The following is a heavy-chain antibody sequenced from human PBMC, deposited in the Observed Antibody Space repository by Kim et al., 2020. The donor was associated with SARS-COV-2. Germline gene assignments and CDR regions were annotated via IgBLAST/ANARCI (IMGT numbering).Heavy chain of an antibody. Sequence: GGSLRRSCAASGFTFSSYSMNWVRQAPGKGLEWVSSISSSSSYIYYADSVKGRFTISRDNAKNSLYLQMNSLRAEDTAVYYCARVESEYSSSWQYYYYYYGMDVWGQGTTVTVSS. CDR2: ISSSSSYI. CDR3: ARVESEYSSSWQYYYYYYGMDV. V-gene: IGHV3-21*01. J-gene: IGHJ6*02. D-gene: IGHD6-13*01. CDR1: GFTFSSYS.